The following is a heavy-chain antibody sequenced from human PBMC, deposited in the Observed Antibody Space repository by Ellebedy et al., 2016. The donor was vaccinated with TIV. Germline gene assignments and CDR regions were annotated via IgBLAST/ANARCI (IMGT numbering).Heavy chain of an antibody. D-gene: IGHD3-10*01. CDR1: GGSISSGGYY. V-gene: IGHV4-31*03. CDR2: IYYSGST. Sequence: SETLSLXCTVSGGSISSGGYYWSWIRQHPGKGLEWIGYIYYSGSTYYNPSLKSRVTISVDTSKNQFSPKLSSVTAADTAVYYCARESYKDYGSGSYYNANYYYYYGMDVWGQGTTVTVSS. J-gene: IGHJ6*02. CDR3: ARESYKDYGSGSYYNANYYYYYGMDV.